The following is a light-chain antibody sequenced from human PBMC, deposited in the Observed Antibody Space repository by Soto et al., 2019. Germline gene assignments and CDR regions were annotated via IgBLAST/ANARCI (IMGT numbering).Light chain of an antibody. V-gene: IGLV1-51*02. CDR3: GAWDSSLTTGV. CDR1: NSNIGNNY. J-gene: IGLJ2*01. Sequence: QAVVTQLPSVSAAPGQKVTISCSGTNSNIGNNYVSWYQQLPGTAPKLLIYENNKRPSGIPDRFSGSKSGTSATLGITGLQTGDEADYYCGAWDSSLTTGVFGGGTKVTVL. CDR2: ENN.